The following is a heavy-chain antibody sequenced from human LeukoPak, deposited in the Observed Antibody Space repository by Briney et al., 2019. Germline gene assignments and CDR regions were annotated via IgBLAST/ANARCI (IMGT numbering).Heavy chain of an antibody. CDR2: INPNSGGT. V-gene: IGHV1-2*02. CDR1: GYTFTGYY. CDR3: ARDPSGYCSGGSCGGYFDY. Sequence: ASVKVSCKASGYTFTGYYMHWVRQAPGQGLEWMGWINPNSGGTNYAQKFQGRVTISVDTSKKQFSLKLSSVTAADTAVYYCARDPSGYCSGGSCGGYFDYWGQGTLVTVSS. J-gene: IGHJ4*02. D-gene: IGHD2-15*01.